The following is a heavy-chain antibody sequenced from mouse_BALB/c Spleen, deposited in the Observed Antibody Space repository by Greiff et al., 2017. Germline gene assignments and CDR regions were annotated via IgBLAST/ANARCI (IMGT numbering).Heavy chain of an antibody. J-gene: IGHJ2*01. V-gene: IGHV5-6*01. D-gene: IGHD2-1*01. CDR1: GFTFSSYG. Sequence: EVKLMESGGDLVKPGGSLKLSCAASGFTFSSYGMSWVRQTPDKRLEWVATISSGGSYTYYPDSVKGRFTISRDNAKNTLYLQMSSLKSEDTAMYYCASLYGNYAYFDYWGQGTTLTVSS. CDR2: ISSGGSYT. CDR3: ASLYGNYAYFDY.